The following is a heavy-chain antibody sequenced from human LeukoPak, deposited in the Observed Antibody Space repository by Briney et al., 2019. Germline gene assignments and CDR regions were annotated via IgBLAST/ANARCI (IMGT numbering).Heavy chain of an antibody. J-gene: IGHJ6*03. D-gene: IGHD5-18*01. CDR2: MNPYSGNT. CDR3: ARSLYSYGTIYYYYYMDV. CDR1: GYTFTSYD. V-gene: IGHV1-8*01. Sequence: GASVKVSCKASGYTFTSYDINWVRQATGQGLEWMGWMNPYSGNTGYAQKFQGRVTMTRNTSISTAYMELSSLRSEDTAVYYCARSLYSYGTIYYYYYMDVWGKGTTVTVSS.